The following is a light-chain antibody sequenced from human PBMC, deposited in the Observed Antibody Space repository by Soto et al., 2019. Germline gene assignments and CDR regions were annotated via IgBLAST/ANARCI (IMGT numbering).Light chain of an antibody. J-gene: IGLJ2*01. CDR2: DVN. CDR1: NSDVGGYNY. CDR3: SSFTSTSVVI. V-gene: IGLV2-14*01. Sequence: QSALTQPASVSGSPGQSITISCTGTNSDVGGYNYVSWYQQHPDKAPKLMIYDVNNRPSGVSNRFSASKSGHTASLTISGLQAEDEADYYCSSFTSTSVVIFGGGTQLTVL.